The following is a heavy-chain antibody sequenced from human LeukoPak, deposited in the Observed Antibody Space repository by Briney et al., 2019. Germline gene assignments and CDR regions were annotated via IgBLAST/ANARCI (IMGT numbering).Heavy chain of an antibody. CDR1: GFTFTSFG. V-gene: IGHV1-18*01. D-gene: IGHD3-9*01. CDR3: GRGALTRSWFDP. Sequence: ASVKVSCKASGFTFTSFGFSWVRQAPGQGLEWMGWISAYNGNTNYAQNLQGRVTMTTDASTSTVYMELRSLRSDDTAMYYCGRGALTRSWFDPWGQGTLVTVSS. J-gene: IGHJ5*02. CDR2: ISAYNGNT.